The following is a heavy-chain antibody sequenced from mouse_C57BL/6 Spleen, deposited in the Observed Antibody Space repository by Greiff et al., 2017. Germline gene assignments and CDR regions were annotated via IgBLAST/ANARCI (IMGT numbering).Heavy chain of an antibody. CDR3: ARVRLGYWYFDV. Sequence: EVQVVESGPGLVKPSQSLSLTCSVTGYSITSGYYWNWIRQFPGNKLEWMGYISYDGSNNYNPSLKNRISITRDTSKNQFFLKLNSVTTEDTATYYCARVRLGYWYFDVWGTGTTVTVSS. D-gene: IGHD4-1*01. V-gene: IGHV3-6*01. J-gene: IGHJ1*03. CDR1: GYSITSGYY. CDR2: ISYDGSN.